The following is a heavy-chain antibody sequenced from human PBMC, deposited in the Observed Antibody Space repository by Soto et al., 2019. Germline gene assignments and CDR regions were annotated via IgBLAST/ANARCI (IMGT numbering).Heavy chain of an antibody. J-gene: IGHJ5*02. CDR1: GFSLSSAGMG. D-gene: IGHD3-16*01. Sequence: QVTLKESGPVLVKPTETLTLTCTVSGFSLSSAGMGVSWIRQPAGKALEWLAHIFSNDEKSYSTPLKSRLTISKDTSKSQVVLTMTNMDPVDTATYYCARIRVGRQLGGFDPWGQGILVTVSS. CDR3: ARIRVGRQLGGFDP. CDR2: IFSNDEK. V-gene: IGHV2-26*01.